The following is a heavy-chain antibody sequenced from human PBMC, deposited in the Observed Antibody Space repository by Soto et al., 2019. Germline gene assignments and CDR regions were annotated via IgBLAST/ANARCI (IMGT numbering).Heavy chain of an antibody. V-gene: IGHV3-23*01. Sequence: EVQLLESGGGLVQPGGSLRLSCAASGFTFSSYAMSWVRQAPGKGLEWVSAISGSGGSTYYADSVKGRFTISRDNSKNTLYLQMYSMRAEDTAVYYCVSNYLYYYGMDVWGQGTTVTVSS. J-gene: IGHJ6*02. D-gene: IGHD4-4*01. CDR1: GFTFSSYA. CDR3: VSNYLYYYGMDV. CDR2: ISGSGGST.